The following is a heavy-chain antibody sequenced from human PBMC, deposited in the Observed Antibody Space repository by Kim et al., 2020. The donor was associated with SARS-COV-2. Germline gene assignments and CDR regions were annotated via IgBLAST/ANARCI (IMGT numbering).Heavy chain of an antibody. CDR3: ARDQAYAFDM. J-gene: IGHJ3*02. Sequence: YIRYADSVNGRFTISRDNAKNSLFLQMNSLRAEDSALYSCARDQAYAFDMWGQGTMVTVSS. CDR2: YI. V-gene: IGHV3-21*01.